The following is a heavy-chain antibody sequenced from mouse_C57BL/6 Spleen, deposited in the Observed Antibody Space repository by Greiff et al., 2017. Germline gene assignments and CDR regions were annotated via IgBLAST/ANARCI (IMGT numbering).Heavy chain of an antibody. D-gene: IGHD2-14*01. Sequence: VQLQQPGAELVRPGASVKMSCKASGYTFTSYWITWVKQRPGQGLEWIGDIYPGSGSTNYNEQFKNKATLTVDTSSSTAYMQLSSLTSEDSAVYYCARWDYRNYVDYWGQGTTLTVSS. J-gene: IGHJ2*01. CDR3: ARWDYRNYVDY. CDR1: GYTFTSYW. CDR2: IYPGSGST. V-gene: IGHV1-55*01.